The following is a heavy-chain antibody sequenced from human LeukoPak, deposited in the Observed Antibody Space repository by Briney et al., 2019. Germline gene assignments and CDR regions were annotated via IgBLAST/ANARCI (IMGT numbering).Heavy chain of an antibody. CDR1: GFTFSSYA. J-gene: IGHJ5*01. CDR3: ARGRTWFDS. D-gene: IGHD2-8*01. V-gene: IGHV3-30-3*01. Sequence: GGSLRLSCAASGFTFSSYAMHWVRQAPGKGLEWVAVISYDGSNKYYADSVKGRFTISRDNSKNTLYLQMNSLRAEDTAVYYCARGRTWFDSWGQGTLVTVSS. CDR2: ISYDGSNK.